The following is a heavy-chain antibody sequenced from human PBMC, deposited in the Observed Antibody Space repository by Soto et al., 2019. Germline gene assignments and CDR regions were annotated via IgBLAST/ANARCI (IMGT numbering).Heavy chain of an antibody. CDR1: NGSFSGYY. CDR2: NNHTENT. J-gene: IGHJ4*02. D-gene: IGHD3-22*01. Sequence: SETLSLTCAVYNGSFSGYYWSWIRQPPGKGLEWIGENNHTENTNYNPSLKSRITMSVDTSKNQFSLKLTSVTAADTAVYYCARGRVIWSFRSFWGQGTLVTVSS. CDR3: ARGRVIWSFRSF. V-gene: IGHV4-34*01.